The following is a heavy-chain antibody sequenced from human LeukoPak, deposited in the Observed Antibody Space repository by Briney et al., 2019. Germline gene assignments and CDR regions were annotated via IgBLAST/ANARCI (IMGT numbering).Heavy chain of an antibody. D-gene: IGHD3-10*01. CDR3: AREKLWFGEFPFDN. CDR2: ISTKNGYT. J-gene: IGHJ4*02. CDR1: GYTFTDYL. Sequence: VASVKVSCKDSGYTFTDYLINWVRQAPGQGLEWVGSISTKNGYTKLAQKFQGRVAMTKDTSANTIYMDLKSLTFDDTAVYYCAREKLWFGEFPFDNWGQGTLVSVSS. V-gene: IGHV1-18*01.